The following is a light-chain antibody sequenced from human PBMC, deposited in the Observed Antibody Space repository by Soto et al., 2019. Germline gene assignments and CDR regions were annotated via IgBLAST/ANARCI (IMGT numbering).Light chain of an antibody. CDR3: QHYNSYSEA. Sequence: DIQMTQSPSTHTAYEGNRFTISCRASQSVSIWLAWYQQKPGKAPKLLIYKASTLKSGVPSRFSGSGSGTEFTLTISSLQPDDFATYYCQHYNSYSEAFGQGTKGDIK. CDR2: KAS. J-gene: IGKJ1*01. CDR1: QSVSIW. V-gene: IGKV1-5*03.